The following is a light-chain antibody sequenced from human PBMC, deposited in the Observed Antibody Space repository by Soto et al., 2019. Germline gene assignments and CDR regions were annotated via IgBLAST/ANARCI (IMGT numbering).Light chain of an antibody. Sequence: QSALTQPASVSGSPGQSITISCTGTGSDVGGYNYVSWYQQHPGKAPKLIIYEVSDRPSGVSNRFSGSKSGNTASLTISGLQAEDEADYYCSSYTSGSTRVFGGGTKLTVL. CDR1: GSDVGGYNY. J-gene: IGLJ3*02. CDR3: SSYTSGSTRV. CDR2: EVS. V-gene: IGLV2-14*01.